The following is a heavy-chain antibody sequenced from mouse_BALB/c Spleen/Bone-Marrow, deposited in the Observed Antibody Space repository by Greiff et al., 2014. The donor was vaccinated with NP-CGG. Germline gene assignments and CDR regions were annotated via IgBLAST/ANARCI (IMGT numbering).Heavy chain of an antibody. Sequence: EVQLQQSGPELVKPGASVKISCKASGYTFTDYNMHWVKQSHGKSLEWIVYIYPHNGGNGYNQKFKNKATLTVDSSSSTAYMELRSLTSEDSAVYYCARSRGTMATTYYFDYWGQGTTLTVSS. V-gene: IGHV1S29*02. CDR3: ARSRGTMATTYYFDY. J-gene: IGHJ2*01. CDR1: GYTFTDYN. CDR2: IYPHNGGN. D-gene: IGHD2-2*01.